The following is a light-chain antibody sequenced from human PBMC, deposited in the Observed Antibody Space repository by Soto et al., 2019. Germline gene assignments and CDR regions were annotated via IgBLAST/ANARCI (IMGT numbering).Light chain of an antibody. Sequence: DIKMTQSPSSLSASVGDRVTITCRASQDISNYLAWYQQKPGEVPKLLIYAASTLQKGVQSRFSGGGSGTLFTLTISSLQPDDVATYYCQKYNSAPKTFGRGTRLEIK. V-gene: IGKV1-27*01. CDR3: QKYNSAPKT. CDR1: QDISNY. CDR2: AAS. J-gene: IGKJ2*01.